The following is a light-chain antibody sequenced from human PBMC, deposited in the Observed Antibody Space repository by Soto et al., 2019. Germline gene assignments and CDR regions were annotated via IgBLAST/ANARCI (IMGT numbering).Light chain of an antibody. Sequence: QSALTQPRSVSGSPGQSVTISCTGTSSDVGGYNYVSWYQQHPGKAPKLMIYDVSKRPSGVPDRFSGSKSGNTASLTISGLQAEDEADYYCCSYAGIKYWVFGGGTKLTVL. CDR1: SSDVGGYNY. J-gene: IGLJ3*02. CDR2: DVS. V-gene: IGLV2-11*01. CDR3: CSYAGIKYWV.